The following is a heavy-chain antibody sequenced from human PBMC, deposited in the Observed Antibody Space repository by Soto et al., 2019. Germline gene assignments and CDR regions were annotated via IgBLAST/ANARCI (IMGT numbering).Heavy chain of an antibody. CDR3: ARGYRDNYSYAMDV. J-gene: IGHJ6*02. CDR2: IIPMFGIG. D-gene: IGHD2-15*01. CDR1: GGSFSKYG. V-gene: IGHV1-69*01. Sequence: QVQLVQSGAEVKMPGSSVRVSCKASGGSFSKYGISWVRQAPGQGLEWMGGIIPMFGIGNYAEKFLGRVTITADESTSKSDMELSSVRSADSAVYFCARGYRDNYSYAMDVWGQGTKVTVSS.